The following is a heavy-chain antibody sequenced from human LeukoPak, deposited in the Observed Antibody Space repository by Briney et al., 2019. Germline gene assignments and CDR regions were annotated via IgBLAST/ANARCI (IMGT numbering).Heavy chain of an antibody. CDR2: IRYDGSNK. J-gene: IGHJ3*02. D-gene: IGHD6-19*01. V-gene: IGHV3-30*02. CDR1: GFTFSSYG. Sequence: PGGSLRLSCAASGFTFSSYGMHWVRQAPGKGLEWVAFIRYDGSNKYYADSVKGRFTISRDNSKNTLYLQMNSLRAEDTAVYYCAKGLVLYSSPGDAFDIWGQGTMVTVSS. CDR3: AKGLVLYSSPGDAFDI.